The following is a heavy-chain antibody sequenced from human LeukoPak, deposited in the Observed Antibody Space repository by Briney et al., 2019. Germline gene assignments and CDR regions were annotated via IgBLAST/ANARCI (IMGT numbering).Heavy chain of an antibody. CDR3: ARAIYYDVMTGYYDYYSYYVDV. Sequence: GSSVKVSCMDSAYTFIRYAISWVRQAPGQGLEWMGRIIPKFGTAKYAQRFRGRVTITADKSTTTAYMELSSLRSEDTAVYYCARAIYYDVMTGYYDYYSYYVDVWGDGTTVTVSS. CDR1: AYTFIRYA. CDR2: IIPKFGTA. J-gene: IGHJ6*03. D-gene: IGHD3-9*01. V-gene: IGHV1-69*06.